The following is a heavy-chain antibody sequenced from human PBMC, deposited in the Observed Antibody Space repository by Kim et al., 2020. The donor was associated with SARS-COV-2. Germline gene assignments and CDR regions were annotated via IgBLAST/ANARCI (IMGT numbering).Heavy chain of an antibody. Sequence: GGSLRLSCVASGFTFSDYAMSWVRQAPGKGLEWVSGITKSSDRTCYADSVRGRFTVSRDKSQNTLYLQMNSLRVEDTAIYYCSKAYGTTSNPGSIIDLWGQGTTVTVSS. J-gene: IGHJ6*02. CDR1: GFTFSDYA. CDR2: ITKSSDRT. V-gene: IGHV3-23*01. CDR3: SKAYGTTSNPGSIIDL. D-gene: IGHD1-7*01.